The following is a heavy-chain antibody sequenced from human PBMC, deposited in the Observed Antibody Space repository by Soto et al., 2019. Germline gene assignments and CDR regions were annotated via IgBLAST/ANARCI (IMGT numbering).Heavy chain of an antibody. CDR1: GDSVSSNSAT. J-gene: IGHJ6*02. Sequence: QVQLQQSGPGLVKPSQTLSLTCAISGDSVSSNSATWNWIRQSPSRGLEWLGRTYYRSRWYNDYAVSVKSRISSNPDASKNQFSLQLNSVTPEDTAVYYCGAGTVYYYGLDVWGQGTTVTVSS. CDR2: TYYRSRWYN. V-gene: IGHV6-1*01. CDR3: GAGTVYYYGLDV. D-gene: IGHD1-1*01.